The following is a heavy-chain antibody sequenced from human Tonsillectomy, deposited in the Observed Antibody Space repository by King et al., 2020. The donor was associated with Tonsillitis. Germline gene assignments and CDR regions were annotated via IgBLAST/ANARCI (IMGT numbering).Heavy chain of an antibody. CDR3: ARPVDFEEVYWFDP. CDR2: IYYSGST. D-gene: IGHD3-9*01. CDR1: GGSISSGGYS. J-gene: IGHJ5*02. Sequence: QLQESGPGLVKPSQTLSLTCAVSGGSISSGGYSWGWIRQPPGKGLEWIGYIYYSGSTYYNPSLKSRVTISVDTSKNQFSLKLSSVTAADTSVYYCARPVDFEEVYWFDPCGQGTLVTVSS. V-gene: IGHV4-30-4*07.